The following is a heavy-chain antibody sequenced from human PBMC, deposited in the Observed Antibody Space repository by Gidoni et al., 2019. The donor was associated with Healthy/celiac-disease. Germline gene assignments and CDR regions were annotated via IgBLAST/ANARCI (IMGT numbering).Heavy chain of an antibody. J-gene: IGHJ6*03. CDR2: ISWNSGSI. Sequence: EVQLVESGGGLVQPGRSLRLSCAASGFPFDDYAMHWVRQAPGKGLGWVSGISWNSGSIGYADSVKGRFTISRDNAKNSLYLQMNSLRAEDTALYYCAKDTSYSYGFMDVWGKGTTVTVSS. D-gene: IGHD5-18*01. V-gene: IGHV3-9*01. CDR1: GFPFDDYA. CDR3: AKDTSYSYGFMDV.